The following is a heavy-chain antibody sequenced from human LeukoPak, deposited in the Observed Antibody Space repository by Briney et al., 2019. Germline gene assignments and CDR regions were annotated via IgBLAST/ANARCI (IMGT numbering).Heavy chain of an antibody. Sequence: SETLSLTCTVSGDSISSSNCYWGWIRQPPGKGLEWIGSIYFSGGTYYNASLKSRVTISVDTSKNQFSPKLSSVTAADTAVYYCARAIEVGAMTPFDYWGQGTLVTVSS. CDR2: IYFSGGT. CDR3: ARAIEVGAMTPFDY. CDR1: GDSISSSNCY. V-gene: IGHV4-39*01. J-gene: IGHJ4*02. D-gene: IGHD1-26*01.